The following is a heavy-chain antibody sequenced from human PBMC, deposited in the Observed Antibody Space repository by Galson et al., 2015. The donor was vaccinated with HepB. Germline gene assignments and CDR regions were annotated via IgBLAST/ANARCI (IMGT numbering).Heavy chain of an antibody. D-gene: IGHD2-2*01. CDR1: GFTFDDYA. Sequence: SLRLSCAASGFTFDDYAMHWVRQAPGKGLEWVSGISWNSGSIGYADSVKGRFTISRDNTKNSLYLQMNSLRAEDTALYYCAKDITSGGIVVVTGMDVWGQGTTVTVSS. V-gene: IGHV3-9*01. CDR3: AKDITSGGIVVVTGMDV. CDR2: ISWNSGSI. J-gene: IGHJ6*02.